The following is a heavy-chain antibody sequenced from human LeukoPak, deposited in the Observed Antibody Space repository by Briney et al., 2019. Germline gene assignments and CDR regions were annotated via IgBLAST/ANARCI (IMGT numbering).Heavy chain of an antibody. CDR3: ARDAPMTTVTNWFDP. CDR1: GFIFSTYW. V-gene: IGHV3-74*01. Sequence: GGSLRLSCAASGFIFSTYWMHWVRQVPGKGLVWVSRINTDGSSTTYADSVKGRFTISRDNAKNSLYLQMNSLRAEDTAVYYCARDAPMTTVTNWFDPWGQGTLVTVSS. D-gene: IGHD4-17*01. CDR2: INTDGSST. J-gene: IGHJ5*02.